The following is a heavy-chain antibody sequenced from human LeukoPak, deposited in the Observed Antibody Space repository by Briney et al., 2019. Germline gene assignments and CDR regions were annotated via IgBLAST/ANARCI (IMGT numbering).Heavy chain of an antibody. V-gene: IGHV3-23*01. Sequence: PGGSLRLSCAASGFTFSSYAMSWVRQAPGKGLGWVSAISGSGGSTYYADSVKGRFTISRDNSKNTLYLQMNSLRAEDTAVYYCAKGATWIQLWLLKSYFDYWGQGTLVTVSS. CDR1: GFTFSSYA. J-gene: IGHJ4*02. CDR3: AKGATWIQLWLLKSYFDY. CDR2: ISGSGGST. D-gene: IGHD5-18*01.